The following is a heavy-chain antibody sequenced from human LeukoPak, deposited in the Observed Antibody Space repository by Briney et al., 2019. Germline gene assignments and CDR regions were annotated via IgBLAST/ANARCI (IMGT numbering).Heavy chain of an antibody. CDR1: GFTFSSYS. Sequence: GGSLRLSCAASGFTFSSYSMNWVRQAPGKGLEWVSSISSSSSYIYYADSVKGRFTISRDNAKNSLYLQMNSLRAEDTAVYYCARAPRNFWSGYYTCFDYWGQGTLVTVSS. J-gene: IGHJ4*02. CDR2: ISSSSSYI. V-gene: IGHV3-21*01. CDR3: ARAPRNFWSGYYTCFDY. D-gene: IGHD3-3*01.